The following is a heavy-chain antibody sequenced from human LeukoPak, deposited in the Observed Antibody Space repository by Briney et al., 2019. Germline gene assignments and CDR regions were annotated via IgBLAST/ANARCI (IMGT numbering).Heavy chain of an antibody. CDR3: ARVTSSGSYWIVYYGMDV. Sequence: SETLSLTCTVSGGSISSYYWSWIRQPPGKGLEWIGYVYYSGSTNYNPSLKSRVTLSVDTSKNQFSLKLSSVTAADTAVYYCARVTSSGSYWIVYYGMDVWGQGTTVTVSS. V-gene: IGHV4-59*01. CDR1: GGSISSYY. D-gene: IGHD1-26*01. J-gene: IGHJ6*02. CDR2: VYYSGST.